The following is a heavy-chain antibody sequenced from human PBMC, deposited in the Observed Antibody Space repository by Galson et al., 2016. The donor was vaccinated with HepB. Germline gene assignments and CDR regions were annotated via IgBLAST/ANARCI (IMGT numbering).Heavy chain of an antibody. CDR2: VSSNGDFT. Sequence: SLRLSCAASGFTFSRISMHWVRRAPGKGPEYVSGVSSNGDFTTYANSVRRRFTISRDISRRVLYLQMNSLRAEDTAVYYCTKNVWGYFDFYYSDLWGQGTLVIVSS. V-gene: IGHV3-64*01. D-gene: IGHD3-9*01. CDR1: GFTFSRIS. J-gene: IGHJ4*02. CDR3: TKNVWGYFDFYYSDL.